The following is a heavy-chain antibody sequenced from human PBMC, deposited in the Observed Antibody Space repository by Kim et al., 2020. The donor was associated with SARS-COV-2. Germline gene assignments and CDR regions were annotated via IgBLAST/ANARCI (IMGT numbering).Heavy chain of an antibody. CDR1: GGSISSSSYY. CDR3: ARDENKILWFGELLTWFDP. Sequence: SETLSLTCTVSGGSISSSSYYWGWIRQPPGKGLEWIGSIYYSGSTYYNPSLKSRVTISVDTSKNQFSLKLSTVTAADTAVYYCARDENKILWFGELLTWFDPWGQGTLVTVSS. J-gene: IGHJ5*02. D-gene: IGHD3-10*01. CDR2: IYYSGST. V-gene: IGHV4-39*07.